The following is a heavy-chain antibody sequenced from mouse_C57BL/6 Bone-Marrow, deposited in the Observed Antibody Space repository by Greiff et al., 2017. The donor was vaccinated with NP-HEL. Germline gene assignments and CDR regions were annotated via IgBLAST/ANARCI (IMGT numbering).Heavy chain of an antibody. J-gene: IGHJ4*01. CDR1: GFSLTSYG. CDR3: ARGNWTMDY. CDR2: IWSGGST. Sequence: VQLKESGPGLVQPSQSLSITCTVSGFSLTSYGVHWVRQSPGKGLEWLGVIWSGGSTDYNAAFISRLSISKDNYKSQVFFKMNSLQADDTAIYYCARGNWTMDYWGQGTSVTVSS. V-gene: IGHV2-2*01. D-gene: IGHD4-1*01.